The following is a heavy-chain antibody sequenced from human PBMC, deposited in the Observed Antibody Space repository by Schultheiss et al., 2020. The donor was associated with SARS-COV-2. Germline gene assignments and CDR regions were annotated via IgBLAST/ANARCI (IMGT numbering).Heavy chain of an antibody. CDR1: GVTFSQHW. CDR2: TSYDGNDQ. D-gene: IGHD2-15*01. CDR3: VRDHRWSFDS. V-gene: IGHV3-30*03. J-gene: IGHJ4*02. Sequence: GGSLRLSCVDSGVTFSQHWMCWVRQAPGKGLEWVAVTSYDGNDQIYADSVKGRFTISRDNAKNSLSLQMNSLRDEDTAVYYCVRDHRWSFDSWGQGTLVTVSS.